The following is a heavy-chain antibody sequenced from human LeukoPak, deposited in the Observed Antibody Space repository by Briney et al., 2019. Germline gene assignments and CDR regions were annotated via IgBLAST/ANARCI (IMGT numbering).Heavy chain of an antibody. V-gene: IGHV3-7*01. CDR3: ASCKRPVAAGTEFHP. CDR2: KKQDGSEK. CDR1: GFTFSSYW. D-gene: IGHD6-19*01. Sequence: GGSLRLSCAASGFTFSSYWMSWVRQAPGKGLEWVANKKQDGSEKYYVDSVKGRFTISRDNAKNSLYLPMNSQIAEHTAVYYCASCKRPVAAGTEFHPWGQGTLVSVPS. J-gene: IGHJ5*02.